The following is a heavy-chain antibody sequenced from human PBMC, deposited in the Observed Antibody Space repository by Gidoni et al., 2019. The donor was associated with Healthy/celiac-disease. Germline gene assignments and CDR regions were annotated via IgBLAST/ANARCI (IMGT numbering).Heavy chain of an antibody. D-gene: IGHD1-20*01. V-gene: IGHV3-48*02. CDR1: GFTFSSYS. J-gene: IGHJ6*02. CDR2: ISSSSSTI. CDR3: ARITPHPLYYYYGMDV. Sequence: EVQLVESGGGLVQPGGALRLSCAASGFTFSSYSMNWVRQAPGKGLEWVSYISSSSSTIYYADSVKGRFTISRDNDKNSLYLQMNSLRDEDTAVYYCARITPHPLYYYYGMDVWGQGTTVTVSS.